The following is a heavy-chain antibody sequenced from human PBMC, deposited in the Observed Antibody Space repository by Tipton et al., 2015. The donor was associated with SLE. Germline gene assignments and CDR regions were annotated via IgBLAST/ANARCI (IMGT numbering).Heavy chain of an antibody. CDR2: MNPNSGNT. Sequence: QLVQSGAEVKKPGASVKVSCKASGYTFTSHDINWVRQATGQGLEWMGWMNPNSGNTGYAQKFQGRVTMTRNTSISTAYMELSSLRSEDTAVYYCARDRSIFGVVIIDYWGQGTLVTVSS. V-gene: IGHV1-8*02. J-gene: IGHJ4*02. CDR1: GYTFTSHD. D-gene: IGHD3-3*01. CDR3: ARDRSIFGVVIIDY.